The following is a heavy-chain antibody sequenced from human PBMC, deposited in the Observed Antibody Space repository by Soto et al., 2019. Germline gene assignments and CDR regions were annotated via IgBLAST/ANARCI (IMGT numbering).Heavy chain of an antibody. J-gene: IGHJ4*02. D-gene: IGHD3-16*01. V-gene: IGHV4-38-2*02. CDR1: GYSISSGYY. CDR3: AREFPYYVSSDSYLDY. Sequence: SETLSLTCAVSGYSISSGYYWGWIRQPPGKGLEWIGSIYHSGSTYYNPSLKSRVTISVDTSKNQFSLKLNSVTPEDTAVYYCAREFPYYVSSDSYLDYWGQGALVTVSS. CDR2: IYHSGST.